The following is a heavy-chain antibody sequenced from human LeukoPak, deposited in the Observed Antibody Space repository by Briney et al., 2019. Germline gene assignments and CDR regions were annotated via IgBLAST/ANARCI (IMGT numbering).Heavy chain of an antibody. V-gene: IGHV1-69*13. Sequence: GASVKVSCKASGGTFSSYAISWVRQAPGQGLEWMGGIIPIFGTANYAQKFQGRVTITADESTSTAYMELSSLRSEDTAVYYCARERQTMIVTFDPWGQGTLVTVSS. D-gene: IGHD3-22*01. CDR1: GGTFSSYA. CDR2: IIPIFGTA. CDR3: ARERQTMIVTFDP. J-gene: IGHJ5*02.